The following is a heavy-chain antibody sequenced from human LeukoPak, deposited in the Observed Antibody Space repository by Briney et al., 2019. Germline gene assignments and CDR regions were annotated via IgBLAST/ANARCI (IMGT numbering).Heavy chain of an antibody. CDR2: ISSSGTTI. J-gene: IGHJ4*02. Sequence: GGSLRLSCAASGFTFSNYNINWVRQAPGKGLEWVSYISSSGTTIYYADSVKGRFTISRDNAENSLYLQMNSLRDEDTAVYYCARDRLGELSTIDYWGQGTLVTVSS. CDR1: GFTFSNYN. D-gene: IGHD3-16*02. CDR3: ARDRLGELSTIDY. V-gene: IGHV3-48*02.